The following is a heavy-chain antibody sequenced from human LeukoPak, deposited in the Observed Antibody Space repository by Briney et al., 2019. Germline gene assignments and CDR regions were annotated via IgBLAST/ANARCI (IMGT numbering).Heavy chain of an antibody. CDR2: ISGSGGST. J-gene: IGHJ4*01. Sequence: GGSLRLSCAASGFPFSSYAMSWGRHAPGRGVGWVSAISGSGGSTYYADSMKGRFNISRDNSKNTLCLQMNSLRAEDTAVYYSIKLPWNPHPARYYFDYWGQGTLVTVSS. D-gene: IGHD1-1*01. CDR3: IKLPWNPHPARYYFDY. CDR1: GFPFSSYA. V-gene: IGHV3-23*01.